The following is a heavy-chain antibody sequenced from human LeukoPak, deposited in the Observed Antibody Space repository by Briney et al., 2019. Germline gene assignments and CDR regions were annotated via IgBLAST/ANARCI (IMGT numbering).Heavy chain of an antibody. D-gene: IGHD5-18*01. CDR2: ISYDGSNK. CDR3: ARSRIQLWLRMDY. CDR1: GFDFSGAW. Sequence: PGGSLRLSCAASGFDFSGAWMNWVRQAPGKGLEWVAVISYDGSNKYYADSVKGRFTISRDNSKNTLYLQMNSLRAEDTAVYYCARSRIQLWLRMDYWGQGTLVTVSS. J-gene: IGHJ4*02. V-gene: IGHV3-30-3*01.